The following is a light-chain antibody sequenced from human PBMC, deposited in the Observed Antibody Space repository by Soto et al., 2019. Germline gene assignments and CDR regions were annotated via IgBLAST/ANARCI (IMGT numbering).Light chain of an antibody. CDR2: WAS. Sequence: DIVMTQSPDSLAVSLGERVTITCKSSQSVLYSSNNANYLAWFQEKPGQPPILLMYWASTRQYGVPDRFTGSGSGTDFTLTISSLQAEDVAVYYCQQYYTSPLTFGGGTKVEIK. CDR3: QQYYTSPLT. V-gene: IGKV4-1*01. CDR1: QSVLYSSNNANY. J-gene: IGKJ4*01.